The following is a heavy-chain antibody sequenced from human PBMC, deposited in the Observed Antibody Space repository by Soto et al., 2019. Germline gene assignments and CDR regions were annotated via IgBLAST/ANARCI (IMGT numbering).Heavy chain of an antibody. CDR1: GGSFSGYY. V-gene: IGHV4-34*01. Sequence: PSETLSLTCAVYGGSFSGYYWSWIRQPPGKGQEWIGEINHSGSTNYNPSLKSRVTISVDTSKNQFSLKLSSVTAADTAVYYCARGVKVAITIFGVVSHWYFDLWGRGTLVTVSS. CDR3: ARGVKVAITIFGVVSHWYFDL. D-gene: IGHD3-3*01. CDR2: INHSGST. J-gene: IGHJ2*01.